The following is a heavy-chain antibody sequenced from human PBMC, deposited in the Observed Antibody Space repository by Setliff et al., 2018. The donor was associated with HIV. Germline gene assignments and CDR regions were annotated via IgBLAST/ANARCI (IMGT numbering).Heavy chain of an antibody. J-gene: IGHJ3*02. CDR3: AKDFGYSSGWYLVSGTFDI. CDR2: IHYDVSSK. CDR1: GFTFSSYG. V-gene: IGHV3-30*02. D-gene: IGHD6-19*01. Sequence: SLKISCAAFGFTFSSYGMHWVRQAPGEGLEWVAFIHYDVSSKYYGDSVKGRFTISRDHSRNTLYLQMNSLRPEDTAVYYCAKDFGYSSGWYLVSGTFDIWGQGTMVTVSS.